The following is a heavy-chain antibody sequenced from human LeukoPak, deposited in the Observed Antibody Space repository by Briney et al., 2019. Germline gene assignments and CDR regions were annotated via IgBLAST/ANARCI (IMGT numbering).Heavy chain of an antibody. V-gene: IGHV1-24*01. J-gene: IGHJ4*02. D-gene: IGHD3-22*01. CDR3: ATVPMYDSSGYPEDY. Sequence: GASVKVSCKVSGNTLTELPIHWVRQAPGKGLEWVGGFDHDDGETIYGQNFQGRVSMTEDTSTDTAYMELSGLTSQDTAIYYCATVPMYDSSGYPEDYWGQGTLVTVSS. CDR1: GNTLTELP. CDR2: FDHDDGET.